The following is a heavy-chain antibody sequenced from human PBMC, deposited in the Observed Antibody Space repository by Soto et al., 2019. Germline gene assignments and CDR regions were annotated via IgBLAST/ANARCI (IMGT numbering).Heavy chain of an antibody. CDR3: ARLPKGSLVTA. CDR2: ISSSSDDI. Sequence: QLVESGGGLVYPGGSLRLSCVGSGFSFSDYSMNWVRQAPGKGLQWISYISSSSDDIHYTDSVKGRFTVSRDNAKNALFLQMNSLRDDDTAIYYCARLPKGSLVTAWGQGTQVTVSS. V-gene: IGHV3-48*02. D-gene: IGHD2-21*02. CDR1: GFSFSDYS. J-gene: IGHJ4*02.